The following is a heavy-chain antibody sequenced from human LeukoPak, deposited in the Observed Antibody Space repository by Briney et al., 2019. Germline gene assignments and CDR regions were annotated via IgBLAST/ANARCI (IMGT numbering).Heavy chain of an antibody. D-gene: IGHD3-10*01. CDR1: GGSINNYY. CDR2: IYHSGST. V-gene: IGHV4-59*01. J-gene: IGHJ4*02. Sequence: SETLSLTCTVSGGSINNYYWSWIRQPPGKGLEWIGYIYHSGSTTHNPSLKSRVTISVDTSKNQFSLKLSSVTAADTAIYYCARTYYYGSGRYFDYWGQGTLVTVSS. CDR3: ARTYYYGSGRYFDY.